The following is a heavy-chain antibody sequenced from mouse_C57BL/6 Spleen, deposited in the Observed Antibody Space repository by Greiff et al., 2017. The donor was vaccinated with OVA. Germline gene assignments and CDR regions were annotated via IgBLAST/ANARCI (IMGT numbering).Heavy chain of an antibody. Sequence: VQLQQSGAELARPGASVKLSCKASGYTFTSYGISWVKQRTGQGLEWIGEIYPRSGHTYYNEKFKGKATLTADKSSSTAYMELRSLTSEDSAVYFCAKRVSGYGAMDYWGQGTSVTVSS. CDR2: IYPRSGHT. J-gene: IGHJ4*01. D-gene: IGHD3-2*02. CDR1: GYTFTSYG. CDR3: AKRVSGYGAMDY. V-gene: IGHV1-81*01.